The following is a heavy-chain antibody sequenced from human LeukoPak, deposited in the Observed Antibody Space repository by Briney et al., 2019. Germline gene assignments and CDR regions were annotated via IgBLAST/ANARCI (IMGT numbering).Heavy chain of an antibody. CDR3: ARPAQYCINGVCYFWFDS. V-gene: IGHV1-2*02. CDR1: GYTFTSYY. J-gene: IGHJ5*01. Sequence: AASVKVSCKASGYTFTSYYMHWVRQAPGQGLEWMGWINPNSSGTNYAQKFQDRVTMTRDTSISTAYMELSSLRSDDTAVYYCARPAQYCINGVCYFWFDSWGQGTLVTVSS. CDR2: INPNSSGT. D-gene: IGHD2-8*01.